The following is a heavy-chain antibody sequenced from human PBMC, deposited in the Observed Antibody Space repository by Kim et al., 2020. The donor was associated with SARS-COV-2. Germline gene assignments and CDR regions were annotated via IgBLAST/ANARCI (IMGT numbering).Heavy chain of an antibody. CDR2: IDPSDSYT. D-gene: IGHD3-16*01. CDR3: ARPRFSMGYYYGMDV. V-gene: IGHV5-10-1*01. CDR1: GYSFTSYW. Sequence: GESLKISCKGSGYSFTSYWISWVRQMPGKGLEWMGRIDPSDSYTNYSPSFQGHVTISADKSISTAYLQWSSLKASDTAMYYCARPRFSMGYYYGMDVWGQGTTVTVSS. J-gene: IGHJ6*02.